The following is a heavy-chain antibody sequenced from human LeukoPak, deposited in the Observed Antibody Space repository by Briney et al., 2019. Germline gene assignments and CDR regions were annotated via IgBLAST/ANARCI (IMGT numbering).Heavy chain of an antibody. CDR1: GGTFSSYA. CDR3: ARSTGSCSGGSCWELDY. D-gene: IGHD2-15*01. CDR2: IIPILGKA. V-gene: IGHV1-69*04. J-gene: IGHJ4*02. Sequence: VASVKVSCKASGGTFSSYAISWVRQAPGQGLEWMGRIIPILGKANYAQKFQGRVTITADKSTSTAYMGLSSLRSEDTAVYYCARSTGSCSGGSCWELDYWGQGTLVTVSS.